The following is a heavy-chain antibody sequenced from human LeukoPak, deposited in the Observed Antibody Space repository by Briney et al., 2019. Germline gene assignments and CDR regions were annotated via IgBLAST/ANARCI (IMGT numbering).Heavy chain of an antibody. Sequence: PGRSLRLSRTASGFTFGDYAMSWVRQAPGKGLEWVGFIRSKAYGGTTEYAASVKGRFTISRDDSKSIAYLQMNSLKTEDTAVYYCTRDLEYCSSTSCYTFDYWGQGTLVTVSS. J-gene: IGHJ4*02. V-gene: IGHV3-49*04. CDR3: TRDLEYCSSTSCYTFDY. CDR2: IRSKAYGGTT. CDR1: GFTFGDYA. D-gene: IGHD2-2*01.